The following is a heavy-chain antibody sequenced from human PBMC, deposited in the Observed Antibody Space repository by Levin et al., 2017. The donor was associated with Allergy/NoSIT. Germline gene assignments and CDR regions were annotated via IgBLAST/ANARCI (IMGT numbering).Heavy chain of an antibody. V-gene: IGHV3-30-3*01. CDR2: ISYDGSNK. D-gene: IGHD6-13*01. Sequence: PGESLKISCAASGFTFSSYAMHWVRQAPGKGLEWVAVISYDGSNKYYADSVKGRFTISRDNSKNTLYLQMNSLRAEDRAVYYCARGTVGYSSSWEGVFSYYYYMDVWGKGTTVSVSS. CDR3: ARGTVGYSSSWEGVFSYYYYMDV. J-gene: IGHJ6*03. CDR1: GFTFSSYA.